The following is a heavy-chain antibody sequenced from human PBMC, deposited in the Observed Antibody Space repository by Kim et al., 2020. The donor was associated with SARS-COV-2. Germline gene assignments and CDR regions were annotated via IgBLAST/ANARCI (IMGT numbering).Heavy chain of an antibody. CDR3: AKDLRNYYGSGSVYYGVDV. CDR1: GFTFSNYG. J-gene: IGHJ6*02. CDR2: IWYDGSNK. D-gene: IGHD3-10*01. Sequence: GGSLRLSCAASGFTFSNYGMHWVRQAPGKGLEWVAVIWYDGSNKYYADSVKGRFTISRDNSKNTLYLQMNSLRAEDTAVYYCAKDLRNYYGSGSVYYGVDVWSQGTTVIVSS. V-gene: IGHV3-33*06.